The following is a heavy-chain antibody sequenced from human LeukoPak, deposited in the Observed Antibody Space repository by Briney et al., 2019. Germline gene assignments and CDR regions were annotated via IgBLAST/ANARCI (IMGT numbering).Heavy chain of an antibody. CDR3: ATITIFGVVTDY. D-gene: IGHD3-3*01. CDR1: GYTFTGYY. Sequence: ASVKVSCKASGYTFTGYYMHWVRQAPGQGVGGRGWINPNSGGTNYAQKFQGRVTMTRDTSISTAYMELSRLRSDDTAVYYCATITIFGVVTDYWGQGTLVTVSS. V-gene: IGHV1-2*02. J-gene: IGHJ4*02. CDR2: INPNSGGT.